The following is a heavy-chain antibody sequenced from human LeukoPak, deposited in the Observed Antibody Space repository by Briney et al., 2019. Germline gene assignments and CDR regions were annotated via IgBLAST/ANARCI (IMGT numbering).Heavy chain of an antibody. J-gene: IGHJ4*02. D-gene: IGHD6-19*01. CDR3: VNQISGWVY. Sequence: GGSLRLSCSASGFTFSTLPMQWVRHAPGKALEYVSGSSGNGGSTYYADSVKGRFTISRDNSKNTLYLQMTSLRPEDTAVYYCVNQISGWVYWGQGTLVTVSS. CDR1: GFTFSTLP. CDR2: SSGNGGST. V-gene: IGHV3-64D*06.